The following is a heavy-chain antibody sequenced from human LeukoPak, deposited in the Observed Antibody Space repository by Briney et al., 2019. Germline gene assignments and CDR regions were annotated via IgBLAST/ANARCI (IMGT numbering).Heavy chain of an antibody. V-gene: IGHV4-59*08. J-gene: IGHJ4*02. Sequence: SETLSLTCTVSGGSISSYYWSWIRQPPGKGLEWIGYIYYSGSTNYNPSLKSRVTISVDTSKNQFSLKLSSVTAADTAVYYCAKQLGGGWYDYWGQGILVTVSS. CDR3: AKQLGGGWYDY. CDR1: GGSISSYY. D-gene: IGHD6-19*01. CDR2: IYYSGST.